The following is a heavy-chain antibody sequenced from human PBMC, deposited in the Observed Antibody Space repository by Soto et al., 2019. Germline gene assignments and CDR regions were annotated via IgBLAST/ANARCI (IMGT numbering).Heavy chain of an antibody. CDR3: ARGNYGYYGMDV. D-gene: IGHD3-10*01. CDR1: GYTFTSYD. CDR2: MNPNSGNT. J-gene: IGHJ6*02. Sequence: ASVKVSCKASGYTFTSYDINWVRQATGQGLEWMGWMNPNSGNTGYAQKFRGRVTMTRNTSISTAYMELSSLRSEDTAVYYCARGNYGYYGMDVWGQGXTVTVYS. V-gene: IGHV1-8*01.